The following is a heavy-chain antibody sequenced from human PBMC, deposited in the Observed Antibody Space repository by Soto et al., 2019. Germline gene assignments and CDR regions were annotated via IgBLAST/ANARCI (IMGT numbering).Heavy chain of an antibody. D-gene: IGHD6-13*01. CDR2: IYHSGST. CDR3: ARGPWDWGGSSWYYFDY. CDR1: GASISSSNW. Sequence: QVQLQESGPGLVKPSGTLSLTCTVSGASISSSNWWSWVRQPPGKGLDWIGEIYHSGSTNYNPSLKSRVTISVDKSKDQFSLKLSSVTAADTAVYYCARGPWDWGGSSWYYFDYWGQGSLVTVSS. J-gene: IGHJ4*02. V-gene: IGHV4-4*02.